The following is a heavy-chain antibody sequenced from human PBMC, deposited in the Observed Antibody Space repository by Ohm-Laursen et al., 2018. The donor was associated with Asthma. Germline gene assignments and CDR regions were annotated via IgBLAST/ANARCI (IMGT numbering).Heavy chain of an antibody. V-gene: IGHV3-30*03. Sequence: SLRLSCAASGFTFSSYSMNWVRQAPGKGLEWVAVISYDGSNKYYADSVKGRFTISRDNSKNTLYLQMNSLRAEDTAVYYCARDRYTAMVGDIRSLDFYYGMDVWGQGTTVTVS. CDR1: GFTFSSYS. CDR3: ARDRYTAMVGDIRSLDFYYGMDV. D-gene: IGHD5-18*01. J-gene: IGHJ6*02. CDR2: ISYDGSNK.